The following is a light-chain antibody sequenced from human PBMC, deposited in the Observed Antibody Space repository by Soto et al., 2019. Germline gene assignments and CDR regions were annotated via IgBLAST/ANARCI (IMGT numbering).Light chain of an antibody. CDR1: QSVLYSSNNKNY. J-gene: IGKJ1*01. CDR2: WAS. V-gene: IGKV4-1*01. Sequence: DIVMTQSPDSLAVSLGERATINCKSSQSVLYSSNNKNYLAWYQQKPGQPPKLLIYWASSRESGVPDRFSGSGSGTDFTLTISSLQAEGVAVYYCQQCYSTPWTFGQGTKVEIK. CDR3: QQCYSTPWT.